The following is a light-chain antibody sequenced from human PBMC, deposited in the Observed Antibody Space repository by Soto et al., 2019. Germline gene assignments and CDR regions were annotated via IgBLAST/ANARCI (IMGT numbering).Light chain of an antibody. V-gene: IGLV1-44*01. CDR3: SAWDDSLVVV. CDR2: SNH. CDR1: SSNIGSNS. J-gene: IGLJ2*01. Sequence: QSALTPPPSASGTPGQTVTISCSGSSSNIGSNSVNWFQHLPGAVPKLLIFSNHQRPSGVPDRFSGSKSGTSSSLAISGLQTEDEADYYCSAWDDSLVVVFGGGTKATVL.